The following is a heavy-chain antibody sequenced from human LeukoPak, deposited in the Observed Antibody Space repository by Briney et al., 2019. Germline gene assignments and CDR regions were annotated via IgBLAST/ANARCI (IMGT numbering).Heavy chain of an antibody. CDR1: GFTVSSNY. D-gene: IGHD6-19*01. J-gene: IGHJ4*02. Sequence: GGSLRLSCAASGFTVSSNYMAWVRQAPGKGLEWVSVIYDGGSTNYGDSVKDRFTISRDNSKNTLHLQMNSLRAEDTALYHCARASRWLAFDDWGRGALVTVSS. CDR3: ARASRWLAFDD. V-gene: IGHV3-66*01. CDR2: IYDGGST.